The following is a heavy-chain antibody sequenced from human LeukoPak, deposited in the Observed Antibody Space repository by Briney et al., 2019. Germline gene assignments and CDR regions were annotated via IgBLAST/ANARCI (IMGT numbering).Heavy chain of an antibody. CDR3: ARGSSSSWYSFDF. Sequence: SETLSLTCSVSGGSISSYYWSWIRQPAGKGLEWIGRIYFTGTTNYNPSLQSRVTMSVDTYKYQLSLELSSVTAADTAVYYCARGSSSSWYSFDFWGQGTVVTVSS. CDR2: IYFTGTT. J-gene: IGHJ3*01. V-gene: IGHV4-4*07. CDR1: GGSISSYY. D-gene: IGHD6-13*01.